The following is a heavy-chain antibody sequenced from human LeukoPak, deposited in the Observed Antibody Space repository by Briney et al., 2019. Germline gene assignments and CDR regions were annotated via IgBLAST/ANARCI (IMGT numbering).Heavy chain of an antibody. CDR1: GFTFSNYA. Sequence: GGSLRLSCAASGFTFSNYAMSWVRQAPGKGLEGVSGISGSGGSTYYADSVKGRFTIFRDNSKNTLYLQMNSLTDEDTAVYYCAKKWGVGTTTLDYFDYWGQGALVTVSS. V-gene: IGHV3-23*01. CDR3: AKKWGVGTTTLDYFDY. CDR2: ISGSGGST. D-gene: IGHD1-26*01. J-gene: IGHJ4*02.